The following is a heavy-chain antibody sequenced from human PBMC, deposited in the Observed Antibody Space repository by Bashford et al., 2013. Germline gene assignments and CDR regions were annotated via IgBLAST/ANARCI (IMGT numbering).Heavy chain of an antibody. CDR3: ARRNWGYSSDY. CDR1: GFTFSSYG. CDR2: IWYDGSNK. D-gene: IGHD7-27*01. Sequence: GSLRLSCAASGFTFSSYGMHWVRQAPGKGLEWVAVIWYDGSNKYYADSVKGRFTISRDNSKNTLYLQMNSLRAEDTAVYYCARRNWGYSSDYWGQGTLVTVSS. J-gene: IGHJ4*02. V-gene: IGHV3-33*01.